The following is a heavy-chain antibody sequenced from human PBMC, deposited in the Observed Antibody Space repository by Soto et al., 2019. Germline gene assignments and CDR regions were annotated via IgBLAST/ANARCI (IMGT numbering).Heavy chain of an antibody. CDR1: GFTFSSYG. Sequence: QVQLVESGGGVVQPGRSLRLSCAASGFTFSSYGMHWVRQAPGKGLEWEAVISYDGSNKYYADSVKGRFTISRDNSKNTLYLQMNSLRAEDTAVYYCAKDFEAAAPFDYWGQGTLVTVSS. CDR2: ISYDGSNK. V-gene: IGHV3-30*18. CDR3: AKDFEAAAPFDY. D-gene: IGHD6-13*01. J-gene: IGHJ4*02.